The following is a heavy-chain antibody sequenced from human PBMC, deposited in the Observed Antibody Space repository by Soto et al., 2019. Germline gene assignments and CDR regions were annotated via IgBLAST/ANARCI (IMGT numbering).Heavy chain of an antibody. CDR3: ARDRFGRGIYYYYYYMDV. CDR1: GFTFSSYW. Sequence: GGSLRLSCAASGFTFSSYWMSWVRQAPGKGLEWVANIKQDGSEKYYVDSVKGRFTISRDNAKNSLYLQMNSLRAEDTAVYYCARDRFGRGIYYYYYYMDVWGKGTTVTVSS. D-gene: IGHD3-16*01. V-gene: IGHV3-7*01. J-gene: IGHJ6*03. CDR2: IKQDGSEK.